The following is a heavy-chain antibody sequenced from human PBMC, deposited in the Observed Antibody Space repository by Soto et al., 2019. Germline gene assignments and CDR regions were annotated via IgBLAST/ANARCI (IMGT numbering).Heavy chain of an antibody. CDR2: INWNGGST. Sequence: GVLRLSCAASGFTFDDYGMSWVRQAPGKGLEWVSGINWNGGSTGYADSVKGRFTISRDNAKNSLYLQMNSLRAEDTALYYCARLYGSGSTRRVRIDYWGQGTQV. CDR3: ARLYGSGSTRRVRIDY. D-gene: IGHD3-10*01. V-gene: IGHV3-20*04. CDR1: GFTFDDYG. J-gene: IGHJ4*02.